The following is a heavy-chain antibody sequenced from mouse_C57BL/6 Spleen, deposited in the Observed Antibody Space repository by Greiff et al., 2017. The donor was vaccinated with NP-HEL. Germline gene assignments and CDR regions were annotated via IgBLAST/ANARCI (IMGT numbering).Heavy chain of an antibody. D-gene: IGHD3-2*02. CDR1: GFTFSDYG. CDR3: ARRASSGYGYAMDY. Sequence: EVKLVESGGGLVQPGGSLKLSCAASGFTFSDYGMAWVRQAPRKGPEWVAFISNLAYSIYYADTVTGRFTISRKNAKNTPYLEMSSLRSEDTAMYYCARRASSGYGYAMDYWGQGTSVTVSS. CDR2: ISNLAYSI. V-gene: IGHV5-15*04. J-gene: IGHJ4*01.